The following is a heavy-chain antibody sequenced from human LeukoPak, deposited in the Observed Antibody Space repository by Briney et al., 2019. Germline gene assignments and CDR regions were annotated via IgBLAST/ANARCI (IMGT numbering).Heavy chain of an antibody. Sequence: SETLSLTCTVSGGSISSYFWSGIRQPPGKGLEWIGNIYYSGSTNYNPSLKSRVTISVDTSKNQFSLKMTSVTAADTAVYYCARGARWSDYWGQGTLVTVSS. J-gene: IGHJ4*02. D-gene: IGHD4-23*01. CDR3: ARGARWSDY. V-gene: IGHV4-59*01. CDR1: GGSISSYF. CDR2: IYYSGST.